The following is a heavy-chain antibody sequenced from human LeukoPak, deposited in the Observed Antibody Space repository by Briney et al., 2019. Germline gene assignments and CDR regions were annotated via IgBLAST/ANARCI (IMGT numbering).Heavy chain of an antibody. D-gene: IGHD3-22*01. CDR3: ARSTPYDSSGYYSRPFDY. V-gene: IGHV1-69*05. CDR2: IIPIFGTA. J-gene: IGHJ4*02. CDR1: GYTFTSYG. Sequence: SVKVSCKASGYTFTSYGISWVRQAPGQGLEWMGGIIPIFGTANYAQKFQGRVTITTDESTSTAYMELSSLRSEDTAVYYCARSTPYDSSGYYSRPFDYWGQGTLVTVSS.